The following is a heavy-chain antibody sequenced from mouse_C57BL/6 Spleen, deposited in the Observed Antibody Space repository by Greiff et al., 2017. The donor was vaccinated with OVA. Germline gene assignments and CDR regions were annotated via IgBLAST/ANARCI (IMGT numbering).Heavy chain of an antibody. J-gene: IGHJ1*03. CDR2: ISYDGSN. D-gene: IGHD1-1*01. V-gene: IGHV3-6*01. Sequence: EVKLMESGPGLVKPSQSLSLTCSVTGYSITSGYYWNWIRQFPGNKLEWMGYISYDGSNNYNPSLKNRISITRDTSKNQFFLKLNSVTTEDTATYYCARDRAYYYGSSYRWYFDVWGTGTTVTVSS. CDR3: ARDRAYYYGSSYRWYFDV. CDR1: GYSITSGYY.